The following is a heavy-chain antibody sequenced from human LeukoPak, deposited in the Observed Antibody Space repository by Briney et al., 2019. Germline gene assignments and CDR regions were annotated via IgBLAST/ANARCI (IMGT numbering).Heavy chain of an antibody. CDR2: IIPILGIA. CDR3: ARDAPVVVAATPLDY. Sequence: SVKVSCKASGGTFSSYAISWVRQAPGQGLEWMGRIIPILGIANYAQKLQGRVTMTTDTSTSTAYMELRSLRSDDTAVYYCARDAPVVVAATPLDYWGQGTPVTVSS. CDR1: GGTFSSYA. V-gene: IGHV1-69*04. J-gene: IGHJ4*02. D-gene: IGHD2-15*01.